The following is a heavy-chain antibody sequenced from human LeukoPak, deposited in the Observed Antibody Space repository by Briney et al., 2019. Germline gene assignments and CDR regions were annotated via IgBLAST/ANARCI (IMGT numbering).Heavy chain of an antibody. Sequence: PGESLKISCKGSGYSFTSYWIGWVRQMPGKGLEWMGIIYPGDSDTRYSPSFQGQVTISADKSISTAYLQWSSLKASDTAMYYCARHTKHYDFWSGYSMSYYYYYMDVWGKGTTVTVSS. CDR1: GYSFTSYW. J-gene: IGHJ6*03. V-gene: IGHV5-51*01. D-gene: IGHD3-3*01. CDR3: ARHTKHYDFWSGYSMSYYYYYMDV. CDR2: IYPGDSDT.